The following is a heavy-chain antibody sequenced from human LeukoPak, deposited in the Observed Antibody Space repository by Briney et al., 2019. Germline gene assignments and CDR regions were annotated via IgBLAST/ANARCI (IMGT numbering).Heavy chain of an antibody. CDR2: INWNGGST. Sequence: GGSLRLSCAASGFTFDDYGMSWVRQAPGEGLEWVSGINWNGGSTGYADSVKGRFTISRDNAKNSLYLQMNSLRAEDTAVYYCAELGITMIGGVWGKGTTVTISS. J-gene: IGHJ6*04. CDR1: GFTFDDYG. CDR3: AELGITMIGGV. V-gene: IGHV3-20*04. D-gene: IGHD3-10*02.